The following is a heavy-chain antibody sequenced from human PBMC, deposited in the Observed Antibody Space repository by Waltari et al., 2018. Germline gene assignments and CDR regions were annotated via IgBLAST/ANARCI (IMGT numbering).Heavy chain of an antibody. J-gene: IGHJ6*02. Sequence: QVQLQESGPGLVKPSETLSLTCTVSGGSISSYHWSWIRQPPGKGLEWIGYIYYCGSTNYNPALKSRVTISVDTAKNQFALKRRSVTAADTAVYHCARVSSYHYYGMDVWGQGTTVTVSS. CDR2: IYYCGST. CDR1: GGSISSYH. D-gene: IGHD6-13*01. V-gene: IGHV4-59*01. CDR3: ARVSSYHYYGMDV.